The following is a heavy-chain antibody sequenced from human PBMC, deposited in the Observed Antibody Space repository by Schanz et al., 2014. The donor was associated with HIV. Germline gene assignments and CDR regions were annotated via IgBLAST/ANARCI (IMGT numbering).Heavy chain of an antibody. J-gene: IGHJ3*02. V-gene: IGHV3-7*01. Sequence: EVQLVESGGGLVQPGGSLRLSWAASGFTFSSYWMTWVRQAPGKGLEMGANMNQDGSRKYYVDSVKGRFTISRDNAANSLFLQMNSLRAEDTAVYYCVHDDSDNDGFDMWGQGTMVTVSS. CDR1: GFTFSSYW. CDR2: MNQDGSRK. CDR3: VHDDSDNDGFDM. D-gene: IGHD3-22*01.